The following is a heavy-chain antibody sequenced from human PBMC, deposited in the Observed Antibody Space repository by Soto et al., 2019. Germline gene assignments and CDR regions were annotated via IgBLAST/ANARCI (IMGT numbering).Heavy chain of an antibody. D-gene: IGHD6-6*01. V-gene: IGHV1-45*02. J-gene: IGHJ3*02. CDR3: ARSATVDSSSSQVVPDAFDI. CDR1: GYTFTYRY. Sequence: SVKVSCKASGYTFTYRYLHWVRQAPGQALEWMGWITPFNGNTNYAQKFQDRVTITRDRSMSTAYMELSSLRSEDTAMYYCARSATVDSSSSQVVPDAFDIWGQGTMVTVSS. CDR2: ITPFNGNT.